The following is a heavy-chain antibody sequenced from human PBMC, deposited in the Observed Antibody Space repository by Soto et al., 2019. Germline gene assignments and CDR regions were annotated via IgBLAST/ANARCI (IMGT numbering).Heavy chain of an antibody. Sequence: SETLSLTCTVSGGSISSYYWSWIRQPPGKGLEWIGYIYYSGSTNYNPSLKSRVTISVDTSKNQFSLKLSSVTAADTAVYYCARMAGDYWYVDLWGRGTLVTVSS. D-gene: IGHD6-19*01. CDR2: IYYSGST. CDR1: GGSISSYY. V-gene: IGHV4-59*01. CDR3: ARMAGDYWYVDL. J-gene: IGHJ2*01.